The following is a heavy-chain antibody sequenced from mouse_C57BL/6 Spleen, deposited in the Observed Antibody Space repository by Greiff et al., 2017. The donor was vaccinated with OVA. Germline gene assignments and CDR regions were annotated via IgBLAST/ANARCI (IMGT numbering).Heavy chain of an antibody. D-gene: IGHD2-4*01. Sequence: EVQLQQSVAELVRPGASVKLSCTASGFNIKNPYMHWVKQRPEQGLEWIGRIDPANGNTKYAPKFQGKATITADTSSNTAYLQLSSLTSEDTAIYYCARSGDYLYYAMDYWGQGTSVTVSS. J-gene: IGHJ4*01. CDR1: GFNIKNPY. CDR2: IDPANGNT. V-gene: IGHV14-3*01. CDR3: ARSGDYLYYAMDY.